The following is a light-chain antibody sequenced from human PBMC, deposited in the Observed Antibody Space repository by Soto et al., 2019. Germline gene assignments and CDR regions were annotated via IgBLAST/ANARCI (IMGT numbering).Light chain of an antibody. CDR2: DAS. J-gene: IGKJ5*01. Sequence: EIVLTQSPATLSLSPGERATLSCRASQSVGRSLAWYQQKPGQAPRLLIYDASDRATGIPARFSGSGSGTDFTLTISSLEPADFAVYYCQQRSKWPPITFGQGTRLEIK. V-gene: IGKV3-11*01. CDR3: QQRSKWPPIT. CDR1: QSVGRS.